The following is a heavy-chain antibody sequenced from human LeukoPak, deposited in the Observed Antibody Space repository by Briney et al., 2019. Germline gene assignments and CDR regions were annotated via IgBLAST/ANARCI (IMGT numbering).Heavy chain of an antibody. CDR1: GFPFTNYG. V-gene: IGHV3-30*03. Sequence: GSLRLSCAASGFPFTNYGMHWVRQAPGKGLEWVALISYDGSNKYYADSVKGRFTISRDNSKKTLYLQMNSLRPEDTAVYYCAGGTYHGDYWGHGTQVTVSS. CDR2: ISYDGSNK. D-gene: IGHD1-26*01. CDR3: AGGTYHGDY. J-gene: IGHJ4*01.